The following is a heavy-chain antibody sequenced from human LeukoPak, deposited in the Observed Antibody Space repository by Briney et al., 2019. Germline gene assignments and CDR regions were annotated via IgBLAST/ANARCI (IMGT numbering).Heavy chain of an antibody. CDR2: IYHSGST. CDR3: ARGRYSSGWYNWFDP. Sequence: KPSETLSLTCTVSGFSISSGYYWGWVRQPPGKGLGWIGSIYHSGSTYYNPSLKSRVTISVDTSKNQFSLKLSSVTAADTAVYYCARGRYSSGWYNWFDPWGQGTLVTVSS. V-gene: IGHV4-38-2*02. D-gene: IGHD6-19*01. CDR1: GFSISSGYY. J-gene: IGHJ5*02.